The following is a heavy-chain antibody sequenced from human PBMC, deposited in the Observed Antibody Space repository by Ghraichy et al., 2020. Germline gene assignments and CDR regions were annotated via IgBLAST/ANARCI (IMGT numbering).Heavy chain of an antibody. CDR3: LRGYRSGRYSS. Sequence: GDSLNISCEASGFSFSRQSMTWVRQAPGKGLEWISYISATSDTKFYADSVKGRFTISRDNAKNLLYLQMSSLRAEDMAVYYCLRGYRSGRYSSWGQGTLVTVSS. J-gene: IGHJ4*02. V-gene: IGHV3-48*01. D-gene: IGHD3-10*01. CDR1: GFSFSRQS. CDR2: ISATSDTK.